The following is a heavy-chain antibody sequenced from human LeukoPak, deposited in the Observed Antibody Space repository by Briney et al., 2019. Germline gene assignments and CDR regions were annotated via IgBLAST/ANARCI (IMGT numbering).Heavy chain of an antibody. V-gene: IGHV1-8*01. CDR1: GYTFTSYD. D-gene: IGHD6-13*01. CDR3: ARIAAAGNRRLNY. CDR2: MNPNSGNT. Sequence: ASVKVSCKASGYTFTSYDINWVRLATGQGLEWMGWMNPNSGNTGYAQKFQGRITMTRNTSISTAYMELSSLTSEDTAVYYCARIAAAGNRRLNYWGQGTLVTVSS. J-gene: IGHJ4*02.